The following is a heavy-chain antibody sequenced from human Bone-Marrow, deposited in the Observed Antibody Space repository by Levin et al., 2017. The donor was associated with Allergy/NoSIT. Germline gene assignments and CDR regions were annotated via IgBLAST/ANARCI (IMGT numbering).Heavy chain of an antibody. CDR1: GYTLTELS. J-gene: IGHJ5*02. Sequence: ASVKVSCKVSGYTLTELSMHWVRQAPGKGLEWMGGFDPEDGETIYAQKFQGRVTMTEDTSTDTAYMELSSLRSEDTAVYYCATVFGVGPRTVVTPFPHNWFDPWGQGTLVTVSS. CDR2: FDPEDGET. V-gene: IGHV1-24*01. D-gene: IGHD4-23*01. CDR3: ATVFGVGPRTVVTPFPHNWFDP.